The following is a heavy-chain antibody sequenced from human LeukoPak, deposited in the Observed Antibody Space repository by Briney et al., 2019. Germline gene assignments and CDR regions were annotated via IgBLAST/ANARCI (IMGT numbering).Heavy chain of an antibody. D-gene: IGHD2/OR15-2a*01. CDR2: IYYSGST. J-gene: IGHJ5*02. Sequence: SETLSLTCTVFGGSISSYYWSWIRQPPGKGLEWIGSIYYSGSTYYNPSLKSRVTISVDTSQNQFSLKLSSVTAADTAVYYCARREYGTNNWFDPWGQGTLVTVSS. CDR1: GGSISSYY. V-gene: IGHV4-39*01. CDR3: ARREYGTNNWFDP.